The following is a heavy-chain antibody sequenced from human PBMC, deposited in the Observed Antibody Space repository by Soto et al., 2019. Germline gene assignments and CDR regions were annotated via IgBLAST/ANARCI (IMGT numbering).Heavy chain of an antibody. CDR2: IYYSGST. CDR3: GTMPIVVEPAPMDV. J-gene: IGHJ6*02. D-gene: IGHD2-2*01. CDR1: GGSISSGGYY. Sequence: SETLSLRCTVSGGSISSGGYYWSWLRQPPGKGLEWIGYIYYSGSTSYNASLKSRTSISADPSNNQFSLKLHSLTAADTAVYFCGTMPIVVEPAPMDVRGPGTSVT. V-gene: IGHV4-30-4*01.